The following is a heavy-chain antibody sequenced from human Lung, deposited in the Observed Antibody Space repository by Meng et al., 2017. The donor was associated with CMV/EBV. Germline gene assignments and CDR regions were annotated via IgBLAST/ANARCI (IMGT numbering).Heavy chain of an antibody. CDR2: TNEDGSKK. CDR3: GGVGIGY. Sequence: EGQLVGSGGDCVQPGESLRLSCEASGFSSSRYWMNWYRQAPGKGLEWVANTNEDGSKKYYVDSVKGRFTISRDNAKNSLYLQMNSLRVEDTAIYYCGGVGIGYWGQGTLVTVSS. D-gene: IGHD3-10*01. CDR1: GFSSSRYW. V-gene: IGHV3-7*04. J-gene: IGHJ4*02.